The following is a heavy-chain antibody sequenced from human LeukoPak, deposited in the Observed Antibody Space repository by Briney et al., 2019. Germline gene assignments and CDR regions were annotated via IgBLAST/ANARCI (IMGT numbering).Heavy chain of an antibody. CDR2: ISGSGGST. CDR3: ARGHYFDWILCPFDY. D-gene: IGHD3-9*01. CDR1: GFTFSSYG. V-gene: IGHV3-23*01. Sequence: GGTLRLSCAASGFTFSSYGMSWVRQAPGKGLEWVSAISGSGGSTYYADSVKGRFTISRDNSKNTLYLQMNSLRAEDTAVYYCARGHYFDWILCPFDYWGQGTLVTVSS. J-gene: IGHJ4*02.